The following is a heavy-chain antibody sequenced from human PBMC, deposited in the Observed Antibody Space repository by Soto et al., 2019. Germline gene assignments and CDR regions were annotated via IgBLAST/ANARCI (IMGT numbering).Heavy chain of an antibody. CDR3: ASPKTAFYNWFDP. CDR1: CTSIPSPISY. Sequence: TLSLTCPLDCTSIPSPISYWGWIRQPPGKGLECIGSIYYSGSTYYNPSLKSRVTISVDTSKNQFSLKLSSVTAADTAVYYCASPKTAFYNWFDPWGQG. D-gene: IGHD3-3*02. J-gene: IGHJ5*02. V-gene: IGHV4-39*01. CDR2: IYYSGST.